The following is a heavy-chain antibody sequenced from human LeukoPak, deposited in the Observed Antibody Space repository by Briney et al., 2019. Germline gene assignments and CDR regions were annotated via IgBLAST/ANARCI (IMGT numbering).Heavy chain of an antibody. CDR1: GFTFSSYE. CDR2: ISSSGSTI. CDR3: ARDSDILTGYGDFDY. V-gene: IGHV3-48*03. J-gene: IGHJ4*02. D-gene: IGHD3-9*01. Sequence: HPGGSLRLSCAASGFTFSSYEMNWVRQAPGTGLEWVSYISSSGSTIYYADSVKGRFTISRDNAKNSLYLQMNSLRAEDTAVYYCARDSDILTGYGDFDYWGQGTLVTVSS.